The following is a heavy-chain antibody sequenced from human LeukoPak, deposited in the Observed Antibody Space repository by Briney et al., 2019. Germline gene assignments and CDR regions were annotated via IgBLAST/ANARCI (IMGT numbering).Heavy chain of an antibody. D-gene: IGHD6-13*01. CDR1: GFTVSSNY. CDR3: AVSPYSSSWFDP. J-gene: IGHJ5*02. Sequence: GGSLRLACAASGFTVSSNYMSWVRQAPGKGLGWVSVIYSGGSTYYADSVKGRFTISRDNSKSTLYLQMNSLRAEDTAVYYCAVSPYSSSWFDPWGQGTLVTVSS. CDR2: IYSGGST. V-gene: IGHV3-66*01.